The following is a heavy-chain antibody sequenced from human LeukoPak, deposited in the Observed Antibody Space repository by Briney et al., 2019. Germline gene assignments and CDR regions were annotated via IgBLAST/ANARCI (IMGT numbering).Heavy chain of an antibody. J-gene: IGHJ4*02. V-gene: IGHV4-61*01. CDR3: ARAGGSQDNALDLDF. Sequence: SETLSLTCTVSGGSISSGSYYWSWIRQPPGKGLEWIGYIYYSGSTNYNPSLKSRVTISVDTSKNQFSLKLSSVTAADTAVYYCARAGGSQDNALDLDFWGQGTLVTVSS. CDR2: IYYSGST. CDR1: GGSISSGSYY. D-gene: IGHD1-26*01.